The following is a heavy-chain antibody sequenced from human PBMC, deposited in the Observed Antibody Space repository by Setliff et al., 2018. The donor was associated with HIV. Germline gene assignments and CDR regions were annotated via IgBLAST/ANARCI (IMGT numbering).Heavy chain of an antibody. Sequence: TLSLTCTVSGGSISSGDYYWSWIRQPPGKGLEWIGYIYYSGSTYYNPSLKSRITISVETSKKQFALKLSSVTAADTAGYYCARWYSSSYYAFDIWGQGTMVTVSS. V-gene: IGHV4-30-4*08. D-gene: IGHD1-26*01. CDR3: ARWYSSSYYAFDI. CDR1: GGSISSGDYY. J-gene: IGHJ3*02. CDR2: IYYSGST.